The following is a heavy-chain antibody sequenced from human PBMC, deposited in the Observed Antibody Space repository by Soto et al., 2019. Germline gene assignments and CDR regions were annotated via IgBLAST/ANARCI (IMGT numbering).Heavy chain of an antibody. CDR1: GGSISSGGYY. CDR3: ARGYGIAARLSFFDY. J-gene: IGHJ4*02. Sequence: TLSLTCTVSGGSISSGGYYWSWIRQHPGKGLEWIGYIYYSGSTYYNPSLKSRVTISVDTSKNQFSLKLSSVTAADTAVYYCARGYGIAARLSFFDYWGQGTLVTVSS. CDR2: IYYSGST. D-gene: IGHD6-6*01. V-gene: IGHV4-31*03.